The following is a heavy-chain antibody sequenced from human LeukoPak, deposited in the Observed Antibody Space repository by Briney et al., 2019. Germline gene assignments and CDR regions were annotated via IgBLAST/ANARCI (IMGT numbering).Heavy chain of an antibody. CDR2: ISYDGSNK. J-gene: IGHJ4*02. V-gene: IGHV3-30*04. D-gene: IGHD3-10*01. CDR3: ARGRPYGSGSTYLDY. Sequence: QPGGSLRLSCAASRFTFSSYAMHWVRQAPGKGLEWVAVISYDGSNKYYADSVKGRFTISRDNSKNTLYLQMNSLRAEDTAVYYCARGRPYGSGSTYLDYWGQGTLVTVSS. CDR1: RFTFSSYA.